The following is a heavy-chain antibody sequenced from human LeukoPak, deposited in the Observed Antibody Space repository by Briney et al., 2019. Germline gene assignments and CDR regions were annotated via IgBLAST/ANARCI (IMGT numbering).Heavy chain of an antibody. V-gene: IGHV4-39*07. CDR2: IYYSGST. Sequence: SETLSLTCTVSGGSISSSSYYWGWIRQPPGKGLEWIGSIYYSGSTYYNPSLKSRVTISVDTSKNQFSLKLSSVTAADTAVYYCARGRGYSGYDALYFWGQGTLVTVSS. D-gene: IGHD5-12*01. J-gene: IGHJ4*02. CDR1: GGSISSSSYY. CDR3: ARGRGYSGYDALYF.